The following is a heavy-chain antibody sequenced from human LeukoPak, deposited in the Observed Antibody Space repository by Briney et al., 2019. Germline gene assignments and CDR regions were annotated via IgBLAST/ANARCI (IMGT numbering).Heavy chain of an antibody. CDR1: GFTFSSYD. CDR3: ARAFRSGMDV. CDR2: IGTAGDT. Sequence: GGSLRLSCAASGFTFSSYDMHWVRQATGKGLEWVSAIGTAGDTYYPGSVKGRFTISRDNSKNTLYLQMNSLRAEDTAAYYCARAFRSGMDVWGQGTTVTVSS. V-gene: IGHV3-13*01. J-gene: IGHJ6*02.